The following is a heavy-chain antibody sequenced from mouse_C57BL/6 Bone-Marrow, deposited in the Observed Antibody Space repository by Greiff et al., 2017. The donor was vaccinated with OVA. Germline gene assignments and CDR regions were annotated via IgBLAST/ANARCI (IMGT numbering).Heavy chain of an antibody. J-gene: IGHJ3*01. D-gene: IGHD2-3*01. CDR1: GYAFSSSW. CDR2: IYPGDGDT. CDR3: ARGSIYDGYYMVY. V-gene: IGHV1-82*01. Sequence: VQLQQSGPELVKPGASVKISCKASGYAFSSSWLNWVKQRPGKGLEWIGRIYPGDGDTNYNGKFKGKATLTADKSSSTAYMQLSSQTSEDSAVYFCARGSIYDGYYMVYWGQGTLVTVSA.